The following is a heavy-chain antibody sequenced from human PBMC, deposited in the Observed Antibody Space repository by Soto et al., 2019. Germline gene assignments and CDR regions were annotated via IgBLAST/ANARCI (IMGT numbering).Heavy chain of an antibody. CDR2: IYSGGST. CDR1: GFTVSTNY. CDR3: ARGEPHHYFDY. J-gene: IGHJ4*02. D-gene: IGHD3-16*01. Sequence: GSLRLSCAASGFTVSTNYMNWVRQAPGKGLEWVSVIYSGGSTYYADSVKGGFTISRDNSKNTLFLQMNSLRVEDTAVYYCARGEPHHYFDYWGQGTLVTVS. V-gene: IGHV3-66*01.